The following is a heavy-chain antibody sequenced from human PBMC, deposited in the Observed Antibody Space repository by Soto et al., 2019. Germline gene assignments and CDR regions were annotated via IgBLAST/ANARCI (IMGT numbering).Heavy chain of an antibody. J-gene: IGHJ4*02. CDR2: ISYDGSNK. CDR1: GFTFSNYG. V-gene: IGHV3-30*18. CDR3: AKQEGVGYNYGHFDY. D-gene: IGHD1-1*01. Sequence: QVQLVESGGGVVQPGRSLRLSCAASGFTFSNYGIHWVRQAPGKGLEWVAVISYDGSNKYYADSVKGRFTISRNTSKNTLYLQMHSLRAEDTAVYYCAKQEGVGYNYGHFDYWGQGTLVTVSS.